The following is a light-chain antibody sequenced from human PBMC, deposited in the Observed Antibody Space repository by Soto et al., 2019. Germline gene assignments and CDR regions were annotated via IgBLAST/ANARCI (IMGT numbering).Light chain of an antibody. V-gene: IGKV1-5*03. Sequence: DIQMTQSPSTLSASVGDRVTITCRASESVSRWLAWYQQKPGRTPKLLIYQASTLETRRASRFSGSSSGTEFKLTIRSLQPDDFAHYFCHPYNDYTRAFGRGTKVEIK. CDR3: HPYNDYTRA. J-gene: IGKJ4*02. CDR1: ESVSRW. CDR2: QAS.